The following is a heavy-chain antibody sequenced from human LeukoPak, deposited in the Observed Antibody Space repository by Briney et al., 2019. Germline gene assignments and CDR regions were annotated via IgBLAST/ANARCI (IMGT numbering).Heavy chain of an antibody. J-gene: IGHJ5*02. Sequence: ASVKVSCKASGYTFTGYYMHWVRQAPGQGLEWMGWINPNSGGTNYAQKFRGRVTMTRDTSISTAYMELSRLRSDDTAVYYCARGVGPGDWFDPWGQGTLVTVSS. CDR3: ARGVGPGDWFDP. CDR1: GYTFTGYY. CDR2: INPNSGGT. D-gene: IGHD3-10*01. V-gene: IGHV1-2*02.